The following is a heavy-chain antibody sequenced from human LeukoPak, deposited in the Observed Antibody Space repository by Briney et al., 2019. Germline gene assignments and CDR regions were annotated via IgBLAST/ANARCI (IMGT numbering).Heavy chain of an antibody. D-gene: IGHD5-12*01. CDR3: AKDTVKVTTIRRVPHYMDV. J-gene: IGHJ6*03. CDR2: ISSSSSYI. CDR1: GFTFSSYS. Sequence: GGSLRLSCAASGFTFSSYSMNWVRQAPGKGLEWVSSISSSSSYIYYADSVKGRFTISRDNAKNSLYLQMNSLRAEDTAVYYCAKDTVKVTTIRRVPHYMDVWGKGTTVTISS. V-gene: IGHV3-21*01.